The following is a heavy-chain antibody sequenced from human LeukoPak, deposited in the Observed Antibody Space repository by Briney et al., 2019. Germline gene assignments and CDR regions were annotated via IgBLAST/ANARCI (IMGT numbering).Heavy chain of an antibody. Sequence: GASVKVSCKTSGYTFTHYYMHWVRQAPGQGLEWMGIINPSGGSTSYAQKFQGRVTLTRDTSTSTVYMELSSLSSEDTAVYYCARDGGPPRYNWNYGGPDFWGQGTLVTVLS. D-gene: IGHD1-7*01. CDR1: GYTFTHYY. J-gene: IGHJ4*02. CDR2: INPSGGST. V-gene: IGHV1-46*01. CDR3: ARDGGPPRYNWNYGGPDF.